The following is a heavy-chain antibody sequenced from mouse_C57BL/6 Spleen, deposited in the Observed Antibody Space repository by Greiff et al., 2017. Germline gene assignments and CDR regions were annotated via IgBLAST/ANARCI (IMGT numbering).Heavy chain of an antibody. J-gene: IGHJ2*01. D-gene: IGHD2-4*01. CDR3: TRHDYDGDYFDY. CDR1: GYTFTSYW. Sequence: VQLQQSGTVLARPGASVKMSCKTSGYTFTSYWMHWVKQRPGQGLEWIGAIYPGNSDTSYNQKFKGKAKLTAVTSASTAYMELSSLTNEDSAVYYGTRHDYDGDYFDYWGQGTTLTVSA. CDR2: IYPGNSDT. V-gene: IGHV1-5*01.